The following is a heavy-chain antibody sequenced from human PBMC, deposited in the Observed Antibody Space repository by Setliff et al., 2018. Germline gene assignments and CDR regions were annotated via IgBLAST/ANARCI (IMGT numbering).Heavy chain of an antibody. CDR3: ARDLPTEYETIRDTFDV. V-gene: IGHV7-4-1*01. CDR2: INTKTATP. Sequence: ASVNVSCKVSGYTISSYPLNWVRQAPGQGLEWMGWINTKTATPSYAQGFTGRFVFSLDTSASTAHLQIDSLTSEDTAVYYCARDLPTEYETIRDTFDVWGQGAKVTVSS. J-gene: IGHJ3*01. D-gene: IGHD2-21*01. CDR1: GYTISSYP.